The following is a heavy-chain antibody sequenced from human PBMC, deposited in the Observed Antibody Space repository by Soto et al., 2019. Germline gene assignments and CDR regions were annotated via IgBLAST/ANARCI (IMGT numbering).Heavy chain of an antibody. Sequence: QVQLVQSGAEVKKPGSSVKVSCKASGGTFSSYAISWVRQAPGQGLEWMGGIIPIFGTANYAQKFQGRVTITADEATSTAYMELSSLRSEDTAVYYCAAPQQLGRYDAFDIWGQGTMVTVSS. CDR3: AAPQQLGRYDAFDI. CDR2: IIPIFGTA. V-gene: IGHV1-69*12. CDR1: GGTFSSYA. J-gene: IGHJ3*02. D-gene: IGHD6-13*01.